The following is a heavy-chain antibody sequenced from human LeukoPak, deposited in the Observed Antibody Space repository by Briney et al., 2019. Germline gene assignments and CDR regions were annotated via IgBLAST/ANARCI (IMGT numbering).Heavy chain of an antibody. Sequence: PGGSLRLSCTASGFTFSDYYMSWIRQAPGKGREGLSYISSSGTTIHYADSVKGRFTVSRDNAKNSLYLQMNSLRADDTAVYYCARDKQWGILWDHWGQGALVTVSS. J-gene: IGHJ4*02. D-gene: IGHD3-10*01. V-gene: IGHV3-11*01. CDR1: GFTFSDYY. CDR2: ISSSGTTI. CDR3: ARDKQWGILWDH.